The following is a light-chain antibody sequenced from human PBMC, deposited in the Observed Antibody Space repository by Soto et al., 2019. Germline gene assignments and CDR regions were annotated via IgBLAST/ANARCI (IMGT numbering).Light chain of an antibody. V-gene: IGLV2-14*01. CDR3: SSYTSTDTGV. Sequence: QSALTQPASVSGSPGQSITISCTGTSSDVGKYNYVSWCQQHPGKAPQLVIYEVAIRPSGVSDRFSGSKSGNTASLTISGLQAEDEADYYCSSYTSTDTGVFGGGTKLTV. CDR1: SSDVGKYNY. CDR2: EVA. J-gene: IGLJ3*02.